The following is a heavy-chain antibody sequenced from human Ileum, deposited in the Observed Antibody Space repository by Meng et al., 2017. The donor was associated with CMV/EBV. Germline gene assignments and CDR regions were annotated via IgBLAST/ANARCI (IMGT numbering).Heavy chain of an antibody. V-gene: IGHV3-49*04. CDR2: IRSQADGGTT. Sequence: GESLKISCTTSGFTFGDYAMSWVRQAPGKGLEGVASIRSQADGGTTEYAASVKGRFTISRDDSKNTLYLQMNSLKTEDTAVYYCTTDLGGGYYHSSGYYAAGGDYWGQGTLVTVSS. J-gene: IGHJ4*02. CDR1: GFTFGDYA. D-gene: IGHD3-22*01. CDR3: TTDLGGGYYHSSGYYAAGGDY.